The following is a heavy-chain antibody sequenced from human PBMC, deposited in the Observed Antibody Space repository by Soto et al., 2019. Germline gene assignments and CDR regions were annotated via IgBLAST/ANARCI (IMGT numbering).Heavy chain of an antibody. Sequence: LSLTCAVYGGSFSGYYWSWIRQPPGKGLEWIGEINHSGSTNYNPSLKSRVTISVDTSKNQFSLKLSSVTAADTAVYYCARSPSLSSGWYYFDYWGQGTLVTVSS. CDR1: GGSFSGYY. CDR3: ARSPSLSSGWYYFDY. J-gene: IGHJ4*02. CDR2: INHSGST. V-gene: IGHV4-34*01. D-gene: IGHD6-19*01.